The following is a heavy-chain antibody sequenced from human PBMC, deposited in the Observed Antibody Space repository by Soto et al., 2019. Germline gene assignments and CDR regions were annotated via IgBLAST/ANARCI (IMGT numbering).Heavy chain of an antibody. D-gene: IGHD6-13*01. CDR2: IYYSGST. V-gene: IGHV4-31*03. J-gene: IGHJ6*02. CDR3: AREVLAAAGPKYYYYGMDV. CDR1: GGSISSGGYY. Sequence: SETPSLTCTVSGGSISSGGYYWSWIRQHPGKGLEWIGYIYYSGSTYYNPSLKSRVTISVDTSKNQFSLKLSSVTAADTAVYYCAREVLAAAGPKYYYYGMDVWGQGTTVTVSS.